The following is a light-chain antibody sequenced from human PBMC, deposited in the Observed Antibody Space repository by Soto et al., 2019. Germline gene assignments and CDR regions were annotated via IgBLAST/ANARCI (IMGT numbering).Light chain of an antibody. V-gene: IGLV2-14*01. CDR2: EVF. Sequence: SARSHPASVCWYPGHSITISCSGTSGDVGGYDYVSWYQHHPGKAPKLIIFEVFNRPSGVSNRFSGSKSGNTASLTISGLQAEEEADYYCSSYTPSTYYVFGTGTKVTVL. J-gene: IGLJ1*01. CDR3: SSYTPSTYYV. CDR1: SGDVGGYDY.